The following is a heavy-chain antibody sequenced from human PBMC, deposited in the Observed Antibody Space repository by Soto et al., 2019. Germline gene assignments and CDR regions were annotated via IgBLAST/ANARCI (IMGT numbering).Heavy chain of an antibody. J-gene: IGHJ4*02. D-gene: IGHD2-15*01. V-gene: IGHV3-48*02. CDR3: AGDAPRCSGGSCFDF. Sequence: EVQLVESGGGLVQPGGSLRLSCAASGFTFSSYSMNWVRQAPGKGLEWVSYINSGSSTIYYADSVKGRFTISRDNAKNSQYLQMNSLRDEDTAVYYCAGDAPRCSGGSCFDFWGQGTLVTVSS. CDR2: INSGSSTI. CDR1: GFTFSSYS.